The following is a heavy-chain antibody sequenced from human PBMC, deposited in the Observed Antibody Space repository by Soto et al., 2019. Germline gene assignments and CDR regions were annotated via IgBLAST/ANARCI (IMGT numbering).Heavy chain of an antibody. Sequence: ASVKVSCKVSGYTLTELSMHWVRQAPGKGLEWMGGFDPEDGETIYAQKYQGRVTMTEDTSTDTAYMELSSLRSEDTAVYYCLAWVTTVTTTRSYYYYMDVWGKGTTVTVSS. CDR3: LAWVTTVTTTRSYYYYMDV. D-gene: IGHD4-17*01. CDR1: GYTLTELS. CDR2: FDPEDGET. J-gene: IGHJ6*03. V-gene: IGHV1-24*01.